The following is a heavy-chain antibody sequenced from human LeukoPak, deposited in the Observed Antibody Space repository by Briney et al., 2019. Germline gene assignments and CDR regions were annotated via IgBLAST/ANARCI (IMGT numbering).Heavy chain of an antibody. D-gene: IGHD5-12*01. CDR2: IYSTGRS. CDR3: ARDGPRSGYDLGHFDN. J-gene: IGHJ4*02. Sequence: SETLSLTCTVSGGSISNYFWSWVRQPAGKGLEWIGRIYSTGRSDYNPSLKSRITMSVDTSKNQFSLKLSSVTAADTAVYYCARDGPRSGYDLGHFDNLGQGTLVTASS. CDR1: GGSISNYF. V-gene: IGHV4-4*07.